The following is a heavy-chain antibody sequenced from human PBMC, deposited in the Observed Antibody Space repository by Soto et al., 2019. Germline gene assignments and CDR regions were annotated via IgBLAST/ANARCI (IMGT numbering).Heavy chain of an antibody. D-gene: IGHD4-4*01. CDR2: ISYDGSNK. V-gene: IGHV3-30*18. CDR1: GFTFSSYG. J-gene: IGHJ6*03. CDR3: AKDVAYSNYYYYYYMDV. Sequence: PGGSLRLSCAASGFTFSSYGMHWVRQAPGKGLEWVAVISYDGSNKYYADSVKGRFTISRDNSKNTLYLQMNSLRAEDTAVYYCAKDVAYSNYYYYYYMDVWGKGTTVTVSS.